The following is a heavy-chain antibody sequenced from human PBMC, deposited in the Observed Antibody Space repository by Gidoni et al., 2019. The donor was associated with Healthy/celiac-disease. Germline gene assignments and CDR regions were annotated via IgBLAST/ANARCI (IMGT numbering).Heavy chain of an antibody. D-gene: IGHD6-13*01. CDR2: INSDGSST. J-gene: IGHJ6*02. CDR1: GFTFSSYW. CDR3: ARGQIAAAGYYYYGMDV. V-gene: IGHV3-74*01. Sequence: EVQLVESGGGLVQPGGSLRLSCAASGFTFSSYWMHWVRQAPGKGLVWVSRINSDGSSTSYADSVKGRFTISRDNAKNTLYLQMNSLRAEDTAVYYCARGQIAAAGYYYYGMDVWGQGTTVTVSS.